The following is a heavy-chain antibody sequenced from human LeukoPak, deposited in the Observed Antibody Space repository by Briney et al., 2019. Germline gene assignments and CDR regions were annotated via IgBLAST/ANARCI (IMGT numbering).Heavy chain of an antibody. CDR1: GFTFSSYA. D-gene: IGHD4-17*01. CDR2: ISGSGGST. J-gene: IGHJ3*02. Sequence: GGSLRLSCAASGFTFSSYAMSWVRQAPGKGLEWVSAISGSGGSTNYADSVKGRFTISRDNSKNTLYLQMNSLRAEDTAVYYCAKDRDGDYARDAFDIWGQGTTVTVSS. V-gene: IGHV3-23*01. CDR3: AKDRDGDYARDAFDI.